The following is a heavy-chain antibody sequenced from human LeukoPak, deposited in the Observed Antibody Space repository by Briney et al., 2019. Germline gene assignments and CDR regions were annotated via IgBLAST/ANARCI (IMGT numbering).Heavy chain of an antibody. V-gene: IGHV4-34*01. Sequence: PSETLSLTCAVYGGSFSGYYWSWIRQPPGKGLEWIGEINHSGSTNYNPSLKSRVTISVDTSKNQFSLKLSSVTAADTAVYYCARGPLRGYYHGSGSSNFDYWGQGTLVTVSS. D-gene: IGHD3-10*01. CDR2: INHSGST. J-gene: IGHJ4*02. CDR1: GGSFSGYY. CDR3: ARGPLRGYYHGSGSSNFDY.